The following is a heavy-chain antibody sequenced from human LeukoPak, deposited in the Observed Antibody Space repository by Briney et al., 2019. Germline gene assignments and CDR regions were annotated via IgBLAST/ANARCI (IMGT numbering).Heavy chain of an antibody. CDR1: GFTFSSYS. D-gene: IGHD3-10*01. CDR2: ISSSSSSYI. J-gene: IGHJ6*03. CDR3: ARAEGSGSYYFSPYYYYYYMDV. V-gene: IGHV3-21*01. Sequence: GSLRLSCAASGFTFSSYSMNWVRQAPGKGLEWVSSISSSSSSYIYYADSVKGRFTISRDNAKNSLYLQMNSLRAEDTAVYYCARAEGSGSYYFSPYYYYYYMDVWGKGTTVTISS.